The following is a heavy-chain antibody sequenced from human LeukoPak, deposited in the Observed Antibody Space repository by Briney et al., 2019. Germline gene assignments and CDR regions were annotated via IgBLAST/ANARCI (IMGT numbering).Heavy chain of an antibody. D-gene: IGHD3-22*01. CDR1: GGSISSGGYY. Sequence: SETLSLTCTVSGGSISSGGYYWSWIRQHPGKGLEWIGYIYYSGSTYYNPSLKSRVTISADTSKNQFSLKLSSVTAADTAVYYCARVYDSSGYHYYFDYWGQGTLVTVSS. CDR2: IYYSGST. CDR3: ARVYDSSGYHYYFDY. V-gene: IGHV4-31*03. J-gene: IGHJ4*02.